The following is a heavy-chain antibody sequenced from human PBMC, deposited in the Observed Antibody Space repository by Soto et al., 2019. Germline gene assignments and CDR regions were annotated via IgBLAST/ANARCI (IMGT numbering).Heavy chain of an antibody. CDR3: ARDGGTFRVITPFFDF. J-gene: IGHJ4*02. D-gene: IGHD3-3*01. V-gene: IGHV1-3*01. Sequence: QVQLVQSGPEVKRPGASVRVSCKASGYNFNSQTMHWVRQAPGQRPEWMGWITGANGDTRYSWKFQGRVTITRDTAASTAYMELSRLRSEDTAVYFCARDGGTFRVITPFFDFWGQGTLVTVSS. CDR1: GYNFNSQT. CDR2: ITGANGDT.